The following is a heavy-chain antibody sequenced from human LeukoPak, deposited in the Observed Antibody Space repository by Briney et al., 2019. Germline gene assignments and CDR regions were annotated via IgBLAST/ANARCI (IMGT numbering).Heavy chain of an antibody. V-gene: IGHV3-30*02. CDR1: GFTFSSYG. CDR3: AKGRPTVTPYYFDY. CDR2: IRYDGSNK. J-gene: IGHJ4*02. D-gene: IGHD4-11*01. Sequence: GGSLRLSCAASGFTFSSYGMHWVRQAPGKGLEWVAFIRYDGSNKYYADSVKGRFTISRDNSKNTLYLQMNSLRAEDTAVYYCAKGRPTVTPYYFDYWGQGTLVTVSS.